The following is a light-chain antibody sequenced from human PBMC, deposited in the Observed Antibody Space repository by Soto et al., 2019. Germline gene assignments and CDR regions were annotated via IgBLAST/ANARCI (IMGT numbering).Light chain of an antibody. Sequence: EIVLTQSPGTLSLSPGEGATLSCRASQSVSSSLLAWFQQKPGQAPRLLIHDVSSSATGIPDRFSGSGSGTDFTLSISRLEPEDFAVYYCHQYGSSPLTFGQGTKLEIK. J-gene: IGKJ2*01. CDR2: DVS. CDR3: HQYGSSPLT. CDR1: QSVSSSL. V-gene: IGKV3-20*01.